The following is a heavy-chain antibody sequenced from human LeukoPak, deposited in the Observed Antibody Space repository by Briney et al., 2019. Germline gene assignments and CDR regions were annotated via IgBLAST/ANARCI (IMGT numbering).Heavy chain of an antibody. Sequence: GSLRLSCAASGFTFSSYEMNWVRQAPGKGLEWVSYISSSSSTIYYADSVKGRFTISRDNAKNSLYLQMNSLRAEDTAVYYCARVESVGITMIVAIDYWGQGTLVTVSS. V-gene: IGHV3-48*01. CDR1: GFTFSSYE. J-gene: IGHJ4*02. CDR3: ARVESVGITMIVAIDY. D-gene: IGHD3-22*01. CDR2: ISSSSSTI.